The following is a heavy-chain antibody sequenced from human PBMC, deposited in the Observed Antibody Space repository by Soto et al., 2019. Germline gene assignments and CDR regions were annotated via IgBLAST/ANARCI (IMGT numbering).Heavy chain of an antibody. CDR1: GFTFSSYS. V-gene: IGHV3-48*01. D-gene: IGHD3-22*01. J-gene: IGHJ3*02. CDR2: ISSSSSTI. CDR3: ARDWYYYDTSDHFSADAFDI. Sequence: SLRLSCAASGFTFSSYSMNWVRQAPGKGLEWVSYISSSSSTIYYADSVKGRFTISRDNAKNSLYLEMNSLRAEDTAVYYCARDWYYYDTSDHFSADAFDIWGQGTTVTVSS.